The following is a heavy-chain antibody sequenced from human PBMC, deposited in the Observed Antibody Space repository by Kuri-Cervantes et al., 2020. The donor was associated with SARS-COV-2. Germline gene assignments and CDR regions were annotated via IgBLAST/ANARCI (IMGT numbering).Heavy chain of an antibody. CDR2: INHSGST. V-gene: IGHV4-34*01. Sequence: SQTLSLTCAVYGGSFSGYYRSWIRQPPGKGLEWIGEINHSGSTNYNPSLKSRVTISVDTSKNQFSLKLSSVTAADTAVYYCARQDPPIVVVGRGWFDPWGQGTLVTVSS. D-gene: IGHD2-21*01. CDR1: GGSFSGYY. J-gene: IGHJ5*02. CDR3: ARQDPPIVVVGRGWFDP.